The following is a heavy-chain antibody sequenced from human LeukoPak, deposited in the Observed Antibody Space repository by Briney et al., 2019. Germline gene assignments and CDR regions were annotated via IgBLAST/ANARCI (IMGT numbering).Heavy chain of an antibody. CDR1: GFTFSYYY. V-gene: IGHV3-11*01. D-gene: IGHD6-19*01. J-gene: IGHJ4*02. CDR3: ARSHLASGWPDY. CDR2: ISSSGTNI. Sequence: KPGGSLRLSCAASGFTFSYYYMSWIRQAPGKGLEWASYISSSGTNIDYADSVKGRFTISRDNAKNSLYLQMNSLRAEDTAVYYCARSHLASGWPDYWGQGTLVTVSS.